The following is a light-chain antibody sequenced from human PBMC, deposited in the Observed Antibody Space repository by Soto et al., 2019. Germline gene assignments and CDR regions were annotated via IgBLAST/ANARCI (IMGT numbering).Light chain of an antibody. V-gene: IGLV2-14*03. CDR2: DVS. CDR3: SSYTTSNTRQIV. J-gene: IGLJ1*01. Sequence: QSALTQPASVSGSPGQSITISCTGTSSDVGGYNYVSWYQHHPGKAPKLMIYDVSNRPSGISNRFSGSKSGNTASLTISGLQPEDEGDYYCSSYTTSNTRQIVFGTGTKLTVL. CDR1: SSDVGGYNY.